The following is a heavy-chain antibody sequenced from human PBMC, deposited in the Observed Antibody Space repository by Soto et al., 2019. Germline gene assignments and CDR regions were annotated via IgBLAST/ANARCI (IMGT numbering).Heavy chain of an antibody. D-gene: IGHD3-10*01. CDR1: GFTFSSYA. CDR2: ISGRGGST. V-gene: IGHV3-23*01. CDR3: AKGAQVEVRGVIMSYYYYGMDV. J-gene: IGHJ6*02. Sequence: GGSLRLSCAASGFTFSSYAMSWVRQAPGKGLEWVSAISGRGGSTYYADSVKGRFTISRDNSKNTLYLQMNSLRAEDTAVYYCAKGAQVEVRGVIMSYYYYGMDVWGQGTTVTVSS.